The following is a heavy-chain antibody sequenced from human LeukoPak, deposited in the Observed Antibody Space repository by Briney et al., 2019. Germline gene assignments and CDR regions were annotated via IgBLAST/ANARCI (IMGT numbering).Heavy chain of an antibody. J-gene: IGHJ4*02. D-gene: IGHD1-26*01. V-gene: IGHV3-7*01. Sequence: GGSLRLSCAASGLTLSNYWMSWVRQAPGKGLEWVANIKQDGSKLSYVDSVKGRFTVSRDNAKNSLYLQMNSLRAEDTAVYYCARWEARDTWVYDYWGQGTLVTVSS. CDR1: GLTLSNYW. CDR3: ARWEARDTWVYDY. CDR2: IKQDGSKL.